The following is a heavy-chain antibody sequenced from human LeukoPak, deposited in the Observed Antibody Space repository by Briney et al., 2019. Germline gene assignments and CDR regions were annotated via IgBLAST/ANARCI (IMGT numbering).Heavy chain of an antibody. Sequence: ASVKVSCKASGYTFTGYYMHWVRQAPGQGLEGMGWINPNSGGTNYAQKFQGRVTMTRDTSISTAYMELSRLRSDDPAVYYCARGSDDFWSGYSPSYWGQGTLVTVSS. V-gene: IGHV1-2*02. CDR3: ARGSDDFWSGYSPSY. D-gene: IGHD3-3*01. CDR2: INPNSGGT. J-gene: IGHJ4*02. CDR1: GYTFTGYY.